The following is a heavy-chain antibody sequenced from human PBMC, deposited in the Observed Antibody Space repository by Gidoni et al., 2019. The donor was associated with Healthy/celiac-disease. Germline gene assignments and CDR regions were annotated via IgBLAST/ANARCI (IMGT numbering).Heavy chain of an antibody. J-gene: IGHJ6*02. Sequence: EVQLVESGGGLVKPGGSLRLSCAASGFTFSSYSMNWVRQAPGKGLEWVSSISSSSSYIYYADSVKGRFTISIDNAKNSLYLQMNSLRAEDTAVYYCARGGPQYYYYGMDVWGQGTTVTVSS. CDR3: ARGGPQYYYYGMDV. CDR1: GFTFSSYS. CDR2: ISSSSSYI. V-gene: IGHV3-21*01.